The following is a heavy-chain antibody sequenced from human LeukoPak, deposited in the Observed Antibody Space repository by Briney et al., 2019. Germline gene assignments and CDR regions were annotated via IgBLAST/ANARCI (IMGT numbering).Heavy chain of an antibody. J-gene: IGHJ6*03. CDR1: GFTFSSYS. V-gene: IGHV3-48*01. CDR3: AREISGDIVVVPAAKLTQKYSYYYMDV. D-gene: IGHD2-2*01. Sequence: PGGSLRLSCAASGFTFSSYSMNWVRQARGKGLEWDSYISTSSSSIYYADSVKGRFTISRDNAKNSLYLQMNSLRAEDTAVYYCAREISGDIVVVPAAKLTQKYSYYYMDVWGKGTTVTVSS. CDR2: ISTSSSSI.